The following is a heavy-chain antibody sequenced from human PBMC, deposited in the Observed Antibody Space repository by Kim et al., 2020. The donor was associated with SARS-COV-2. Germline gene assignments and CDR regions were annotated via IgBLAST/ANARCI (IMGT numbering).Heavy chain of an antibody. D-gene: IGHD1-26*01. CDR3: ARGKVGATHDY. J-gene: IGHJ4*01. CDR2: IFYNGNT. V-gene: IGHV4-59*13. Sequence: SETLSLTCTVSGGSISNYYWSWIRQFPGMRLEWIGYIFYNGNTNYNPSLKSRVTISVDTSKNQFSLRLSSVTAADTAVYYCARGKVGATHDYWGHGTLV. CDR1: GGSISNYY.